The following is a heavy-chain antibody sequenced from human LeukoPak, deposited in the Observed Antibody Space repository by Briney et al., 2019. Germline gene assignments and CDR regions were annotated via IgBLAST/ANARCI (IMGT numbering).Heavy chain of an antibody. J-gene: IGHJ4*02. CDR1: GGTFSSYA. CDR3: ATGDSDETFRFDY. Sequence: SVKVSCKASGGTFSSYAISWVRQAPGQGLEWMGGIIPIFGTANYAQKFQGRVTITADESTSTAYMELSSLRSEDTAVYYCATGDSDETFRFDYWVQGTLVTVSS. CDR2: IIPIFGTA. V-gene: IGHV1-69*13. D-gene: IGHD3-16*01.